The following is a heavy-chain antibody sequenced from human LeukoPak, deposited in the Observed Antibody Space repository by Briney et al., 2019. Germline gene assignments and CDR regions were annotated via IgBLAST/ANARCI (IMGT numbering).Heavy chain of an antibody. J-gene: IGHJ2*01. V-gene: IGHV4-34*01. CDR1: GGSFSGYY. D-gene: IGHD6-13*01. Sequence: SETLSLTCAVYGGSFSGYYWSWIRQPPGKGLEWIGEINHSGSTNYNPSLKSRVTISVDTSKNQFSLKLSSVTAADTAVYSCARVSSSWYQDWYFDLWGRGTLVTVSS. CDR3: ARVSSSWYQDWYFDL. CDR2: INHSGST.